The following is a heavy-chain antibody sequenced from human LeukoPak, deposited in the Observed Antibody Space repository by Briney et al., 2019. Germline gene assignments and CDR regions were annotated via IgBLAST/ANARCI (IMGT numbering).Heavy chain of an antibody. CDR1: GFSFSSYG. CDR3: AKEIYYDSSAFFDY. Sequence: QSGRSLRLSCAASGFSFSSYGIHWVRQAPGKGLEWVAVIGYDGSNKYYADSVKGRFTISRDNSKNTLYLQMNSLRTEDTAVYFCAKEIYYDSSAFFDYWGQGTLVTVSS. D-gene: IGHD3-22*01. V-gene: IGHV3-30*18. J-gene: IGHJ4*02. CDR2: IGYDGSNK.